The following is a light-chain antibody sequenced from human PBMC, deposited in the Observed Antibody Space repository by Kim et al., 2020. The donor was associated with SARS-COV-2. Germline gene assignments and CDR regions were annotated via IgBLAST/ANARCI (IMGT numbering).Light chain of an antibody. Sequence: ASVGDRVPITCRASQGIGDYLAWYQQKPGKPPKLLIYGASKLPSGVPSRFSGGGSGTDFTLTISSLQPEDFATYYCQQVTSYPITFGQGTRLEIK. CDR3: QQVTSYPIT. CDR2: GAS. CDR1: QGIGDY. J-gene: IGKJ5*01. V-gene: IGKV1-9*01.